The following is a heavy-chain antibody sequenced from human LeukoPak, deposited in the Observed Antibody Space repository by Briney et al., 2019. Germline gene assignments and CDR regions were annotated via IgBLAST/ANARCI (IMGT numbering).Heavy chain of an antibody. CDR2: IKPDGSEK. J-gene: IGHJ6*02. Sequence: PGGSLRLSCAASGFTFSSYWMSWVRQAPGKGLEWVANIKPDGSEKYYVDSVKGRFTISRDNAKNSLYLQMNSLRAEDTALYYCAKDIVQDCSGGSCGVGMDVWGQGTTVTVSS. CDR3: AKDIVQDCSGGSCGVGMDV. D-gene: IGHD2-15*01. V-gene: IGHV3-7*03. CDR1: GFTFSSYW.